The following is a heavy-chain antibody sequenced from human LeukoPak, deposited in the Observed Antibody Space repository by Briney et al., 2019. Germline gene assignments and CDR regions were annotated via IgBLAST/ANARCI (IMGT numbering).Heavy chain of an antibody. V-gene: IGHV1-2*02. CDR2: INPNSGGT. CDR1: GYTFTGYY. J-gene: IGHJ4*01. Sequence: ASVKVSCKASGYTFTGYYMHWVRQAPGQGLEWMGWINPNSGGTNYAQKFQGRVTMTRDTSISTAYMELSRLRSDDTAVYYCARGDWYDTLTGYYVGEPDYWGQGTLVTVSS. D-gene: IGHD3-9*01. CDR3: ARGDWYDTLTGYYVGEPDY.